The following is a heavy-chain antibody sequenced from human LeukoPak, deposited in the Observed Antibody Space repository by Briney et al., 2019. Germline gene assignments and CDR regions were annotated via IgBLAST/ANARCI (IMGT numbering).Heavy chain of an antibody. J-gene: IGHJ4*02. CDR1: GFTFSNYG. Sequence: PGGSLRLSCAASGFTFSNYGMSWVRQAPGKGLEWVSAISGSGGSTYYADSVKGRFTISRDNSKNTLYLQMNSLRAEDTAVYYCVKVVYYYGSGSYYRPFDYWGQGTLVTVSS. V-gene: IGHV3-23*01. D-gene: IGHD3-10*01. CDR2: ISGSGGST. CDR3: VKVVYYYGSGSYYRPFDY.